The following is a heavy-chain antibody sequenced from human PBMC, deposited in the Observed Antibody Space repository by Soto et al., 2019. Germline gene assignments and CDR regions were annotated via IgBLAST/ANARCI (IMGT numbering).Heavy chain of an antibody. D-gene: IGHD4-17*01. CDR1: GFTFSSYE. Sequence: PGGSLRLSCAASGFTFSSYEMNWVRQAPGKGLEWVSYISSSGSTIYYADSVKGRFTISRDNAKNSLYLQMNSLRAEDTAVYYCVRVRTTVYAFNIWGQGTMVTVSS. J-gene: IGHJ3*02. CDR2: ISSSGSTI. V-gene: IGHV3-48*03. CDR3: VRVRTTVYAFNI.